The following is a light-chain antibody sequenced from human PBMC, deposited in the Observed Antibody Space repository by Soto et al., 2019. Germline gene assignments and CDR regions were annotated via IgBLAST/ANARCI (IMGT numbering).Light chain of an antibody. Sequence: QSVLTQPPSASVTPGQRGSISCSGGGSNIAFDTVDWYQQLPGAAPKLLISGNSQRPLGVPVRFSGSKSGTSASLAISGLQSEDEADYYCAAGAGSVYVFGIGTKLTVL. V-gene: IGLV1-44*01. CDR1: GSNIAFDT. J-gene: IGLJ1*01. CDR2: GNS. CDR3: AAGAGSVYV.